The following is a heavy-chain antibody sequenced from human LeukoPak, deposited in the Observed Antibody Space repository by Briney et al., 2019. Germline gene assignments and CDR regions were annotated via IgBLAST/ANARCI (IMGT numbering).Heavy chain of an antibody. D-gene: IGHD3-10*01. CDR1: GDSVSSNSAA. CDR3: ARTRFEWFGELLSYAFDI. Sequence: TSQTLSLTRAISGDSVSSNSAAWNWIRQSPSRGLEWLGRTYYRSKWYNDYAVSVKSRITINPDTSKNQFSLQLNSVTPEDTAVYYCARTRFEWFGELLSYAFDIWGQGTVVTVSS. J-gene: IGHJ3*02. V-gene: IGHV6-1*01. CDR2: TYYRSKWYN.